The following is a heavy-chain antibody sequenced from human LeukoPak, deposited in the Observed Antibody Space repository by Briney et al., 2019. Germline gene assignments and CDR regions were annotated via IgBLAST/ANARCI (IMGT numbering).Heavy chain of an antibody. CDR3: ARDATIAAPLMS. CDR2: IFHGVTT. D-gene: IGHD6-13*01. Sequence: SETLSLTCTVSGSSINTPYYWAWIRQPPGEGLEWIGNIFHGVTTFYNPSLMNRVAISVDTSKNHFSLKLTSVTAADTAVYYCARDATIAAPLMSWGQGTLVIVSS. CDR1: GSSINTPYY. V-gene: IGHV4-38-2*02. J-gene: IGHJ4*02.